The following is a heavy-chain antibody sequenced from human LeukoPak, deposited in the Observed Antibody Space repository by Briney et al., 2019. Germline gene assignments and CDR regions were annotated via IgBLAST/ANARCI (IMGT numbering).Heavy chain of an antibody. J-gene: IGHJ5*02. CDR2: ISSSSSYI. D-gene: IGHD5-18*01. CDR1: GFTFSSYS. V-gene: IGHV3-21*01. CDR3: ARPGGVDTAMPKQNWFDP. Sequence: GGSLRLSCAASGFTFSSYSMNWVRQAPGKGLEWVSSISSSSSYIYYADSVKGRFTISRDNAKNSLYLQMNSLRAEDTAVYYCARPGGVDTAMPKQNWFDPWGQGTLVTVSS.